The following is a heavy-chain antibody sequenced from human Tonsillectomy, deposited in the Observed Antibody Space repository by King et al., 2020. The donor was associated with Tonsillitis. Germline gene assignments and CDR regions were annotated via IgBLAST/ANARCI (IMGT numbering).Heavy chain of an antibody. D-gene: IGHD7-27*01. Sequence: VQLVQSGAEVKKLGASLKVSCKASGYTFTGYYFHWVRQAPGQGLEWMGWIHPNSGDTHDAQSFQGRVTMTRDTSISTAYMEVSRLRTDDTAVYYCAKDLSTGALDSWGQGTLVTVSS. V-gene: IGHV1-2*02. CDR1: GYTFTGYY. CDR3: AKDLSTGALDS. J-gene: IGHJ5*01. CDR2: IHPNSGDT.